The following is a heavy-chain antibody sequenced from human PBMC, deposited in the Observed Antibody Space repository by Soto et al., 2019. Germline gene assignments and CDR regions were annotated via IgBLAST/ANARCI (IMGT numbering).Heavy chain of an antibody. CDR2: INHSGST. CDR3: ARLRGYSYGSWFDP. D-gene: IGHD5-18*01. Sequence: SETLSLTCAVYGGSFSGYYWSWIRQPPGKGLEWLGEINHSGSTNYNPSLKSRVTISVDTSKNQFSLKLSSVTAADTAVYYCARLRGYSYGSWFDPWGQGTLVTVSS. V-gene: IGHV4-34*01. CDR1: GGSFSGYY. J-gene: IGHJ5*02.